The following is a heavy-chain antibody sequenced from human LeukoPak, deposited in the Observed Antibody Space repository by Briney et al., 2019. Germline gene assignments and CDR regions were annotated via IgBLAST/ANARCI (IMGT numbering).Heavy chain of an antibody. D-gene: IGHD5-24*01. CDR1: GFVFGDYV. CDR3: SRALAGKWLNFFDY. V-gene: IGHV3-49*03. Sequence: LSGGSLRLSGTASGFVFGDYVMGWFRQAPGKGLEWVGLIRSQAYGGTTEFAASVEGRFSISRDDSKRIAYLQMNRLNPEDTALYYCSRALAGKWLNFFDYWGQGTLVTVSS. J-gene: IGHJ4*02. CDR2: IRSQAYGGTT.